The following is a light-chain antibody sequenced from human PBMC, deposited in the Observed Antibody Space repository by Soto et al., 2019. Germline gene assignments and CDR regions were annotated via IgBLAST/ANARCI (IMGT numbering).Light chain of an antibody. Sequence: EIVMTQSPATLSVSPGERVTLSCRASQSISRNLAWYQQKPGQAPRLLIFGPSIRATGIPARFSGSGSGAEFTLTISSLQSKYFAVYYCLQYHNWPPFTFGQGTRLEIK. CDR1: QSISRN. CDR3: LQYHNWPPFT. V-gene: IGKV3-15*01. CDR2: GPS. J-gene: IGKJ5*01.